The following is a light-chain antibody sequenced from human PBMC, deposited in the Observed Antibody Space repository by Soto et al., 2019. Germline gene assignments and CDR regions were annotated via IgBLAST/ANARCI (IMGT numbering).Light chain of an antibody. J-gene: IGKJ4*01. Sequence: IVLTQSPGTLSLSPGERATLSCRASQSVSSSYLSWYQQKPGQAPRLLIYGASIRATGIPDRFSGSGSGTDFTLTISRLESEDFAVYYCQQYGSSPPLTFGGGTKVDIK. CDR3: QQYGSSPPLT. CDR1: QSVSSSY. V-gene: IGKV3-20*01. CDR2: GAS.